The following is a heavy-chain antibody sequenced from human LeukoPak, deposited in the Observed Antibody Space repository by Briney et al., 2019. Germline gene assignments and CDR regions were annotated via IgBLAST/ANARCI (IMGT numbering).Heavy chain of an antibody. CDR2: VSPKSGNT. V-gene: IGHV1-8*01. CDR1: GYSFTSHN. J-gene: IGHJ4*02. Sequence: ASVKVSCKASGYSFTSHNINWVRQATGQGLEWMGWVSPKSGNTAYAQKFQGRVNMTRDTSISTAYMELSSLTSEGTAVYYCSRGHPGYASGWPDYWGQGTLVTVSS. CDR3: SRGHPGYASGWPDY. D-gene: IGHD6-19*01.